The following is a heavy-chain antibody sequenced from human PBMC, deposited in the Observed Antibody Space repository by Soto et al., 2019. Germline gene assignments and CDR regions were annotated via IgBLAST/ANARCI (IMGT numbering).Heavy chain of an antibody. CDR1: GGSISSIDSY. D-gene: IGHD2-15*01. J-gene: IGHJ4*02. CDR2: IYYSGST. V-gene: IGHV4-39*01. Sequence: SETLSLTCTVSGGSISSIDSYWGWIRQPPGKGLEWIGSIYYSGSTYYNPSLKSRVTISVDTSKNQFSLKVNSVTAADTAVYFCARQVGGSRFYFDSWGQGTLDTVSS. CDR3: ARQVGGSRFYFDS.